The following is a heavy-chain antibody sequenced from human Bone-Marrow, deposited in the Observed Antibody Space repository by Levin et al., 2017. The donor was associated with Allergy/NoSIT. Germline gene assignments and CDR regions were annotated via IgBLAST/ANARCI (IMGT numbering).Heavy chain of an antibody. J-gene: IGHJ3*01. V-gene: IGHV1-18*04. Sequence: VASVKVSCKASGHTSANYGIHWVRQAPGQGPEWMGWINAHNDNINYAQKFQGRVTMTTDTSTSTTYMELRSLRSDDTAVYYCARGSGYDLWNAFDLWGQGTLVTVSS. CDR2: INAHNDNI. CDR1: GHTSANYG. CDR3: ARGSGYDLWNAFDL. D-gene: IGHD5-12*01.